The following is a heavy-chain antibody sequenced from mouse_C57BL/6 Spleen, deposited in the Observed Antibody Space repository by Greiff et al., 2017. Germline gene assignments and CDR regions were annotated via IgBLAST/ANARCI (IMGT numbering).Heavy chain of an antibody. D-gene: IGHD1-1*01. J-gene: IGHJ2*01. CDR3: ARQGYYGSSYTGFDY. V-gene: IGHV5-9*01. CDR1: GFTFSSYT. Sequence: EVKLVESGGGLVKPGGSLKLSCAASGFTFSSYTMSWVRQTPEKRLEWVATISGGGGNTYYPDSVKGRFTISRDNAKNTLYLQMSSLRSEDTALYYCARQGYYGSSYTGFDYWGQGTTLTVSS. CDR2: ISGGGGNT.